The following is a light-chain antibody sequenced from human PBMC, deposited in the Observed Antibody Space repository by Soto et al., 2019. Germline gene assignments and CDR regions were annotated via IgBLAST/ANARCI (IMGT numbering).Light chain of an antibody. CDR1: SSDVGGYSY. Sequence: QSALTQAASVSGSPGQSITISCTGTSSDVGGYSYVSWYQQHPGKAPKLMIYEVSNRPSGVSNRFSGSKSGNTASLTISGLQAEDEADYYCSSYTSSSIDYVFGTGTKLSVL. CDR3: SSYTSSSIDYV. CDR2: EVS. V-gene: IGLV2-14*01. J-gene: IGLJ1*01.